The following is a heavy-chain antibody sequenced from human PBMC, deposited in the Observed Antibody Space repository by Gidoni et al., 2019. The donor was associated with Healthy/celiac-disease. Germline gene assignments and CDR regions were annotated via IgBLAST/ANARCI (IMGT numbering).Heavy chain of an antibody. CDR3: AKDPTLGPYSSGCYTPGY. V-gene: IGHV4-31*03. D-gene: IGHD6-19*01. J-gene: IGHJ4*02. CDR1: GGTISSGGYY. CDR2: IYYSGST. Sequence: QVQLQVSGPGLVTPSQPLSSTCTVAGGTISSGGYYWSWLRQHPETGLEWIGYIYYSGSTYYNPSLKSRVTISVDTSKNQFSLKLSSVTAADTAVYYCAKDPTLGPYSSGCYTPGYWGQGTLVTVSS.